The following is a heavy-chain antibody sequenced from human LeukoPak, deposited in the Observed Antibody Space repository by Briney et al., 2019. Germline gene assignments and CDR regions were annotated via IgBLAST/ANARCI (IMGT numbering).Heavy chain of an antibody. CDR3: AKVPDSSGYFNNYYMDV. V-gene: IGHV3-23*01. CDR1: GFTFSSNA. CDR2: ISGSGGST. Sequence: GGSLRLSCAASGFTFSSNAMSWVRQAPGKGLEWVSGISGSGGSTYYADSVKGRFTISRDNSKNTLYLQMASLRAEDTAVYYCAKVPDSSGYFNNYYMDVWGKGTPVSVSS. D-gene: IGHD3-22*01. J-gene: IGHJ6*03.